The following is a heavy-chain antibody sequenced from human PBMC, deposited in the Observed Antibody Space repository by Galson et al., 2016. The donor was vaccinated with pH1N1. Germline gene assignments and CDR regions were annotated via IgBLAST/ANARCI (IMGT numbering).Heavy chain of an antibody. CDR1: GASVSDATYY. Sequence: TLSLTCAVSGASVSDATYYWSWIRQHPVKGLEWLGYVHSRGSTYYSPSLRSRVTISIDRSKNQFSLKINSVTAADTSVYYCGADGSGYYFVYRGQGALVTVSS. D-gene: IGHD3-22*01. CDR3: GADGSGYYFVY. V-gene: IGHV4-31*11. CDR2: VHSRGST. J-gene: IGHJ4*02.